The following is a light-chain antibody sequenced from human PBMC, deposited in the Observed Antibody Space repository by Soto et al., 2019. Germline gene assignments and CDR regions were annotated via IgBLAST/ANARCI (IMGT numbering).Light chain of an antibody. V-gene: IGLV2-14*01. CDR2: DVS. CDR3: SSYTSSLLV. CDR1: SSDVGGYNY. Sequence: QSALTQPASVSGSPGQSITISCTGTSSDVGGYNYVSWYQQHPGKAPKLMIYDVSNRPSGVSNRFSGSKSGNTASLTISGRQADDEADYYCSSYTSSLLVFGGGTKLTVL. J-gene: IGLJ2*01.